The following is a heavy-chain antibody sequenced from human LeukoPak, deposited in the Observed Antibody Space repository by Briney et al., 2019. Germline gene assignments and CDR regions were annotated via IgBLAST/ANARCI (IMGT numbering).Heavy chain of an antibody. V-gene: IGHV3-48*03. J-gene: IGHJ4*02. Sequence: GGSLRLSCAASGFTFSSYEMNWVRQAPGKGLEWVSYISSSGSTIYYADSVKGRFTVSRDNSKNTLYLQMNSLRVEDTAVYYCARGPGVVSYFEYWGQGTLATVSS. CDR1: GFTFSSYE. CDR3: ARGPGVVSYFEY. CDR2: ISSSGSTI. D-gene: IGHD3-3*01.